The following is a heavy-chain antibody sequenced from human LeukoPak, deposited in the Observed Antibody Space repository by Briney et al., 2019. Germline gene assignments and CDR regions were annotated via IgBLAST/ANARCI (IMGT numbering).Heavy chain of an antibody. V-gene: IGHV3-7*01. CDR3: ARDGTAAGLYFDL. J-gene: IGHJ4*01. D-gene: IGHD6-13*01. CDR2: IRQDGSEK. CDR1: GFTFTNYW. Sequence: TGGSLRLSCEVSGFTFTNYWMNWVRQAPGKGPEWVASIRQDGSEKTYVDSVKGRFTISRDNTKNSLSLQLSGLRAEDTAVYYCARDGTAAGLYFDLWGQGTLVTVSS.